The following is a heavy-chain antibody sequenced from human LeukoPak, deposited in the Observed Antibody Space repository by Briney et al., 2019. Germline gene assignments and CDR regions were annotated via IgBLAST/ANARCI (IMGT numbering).Heavy chain of an antibody. Sequence: GGSLRLSCAASGFTFSSYSMNWVRQAPGKGLEWVSSIAGSGDSSYYADSVKGRFIISRDNSKDTLYLQMNNLRVEDTAVYYCARDRYCGGDCYYWHFDLWGRGTLVTVSS. V-gene: IGHV3-23*01. J-gene: IGHJ2*01. D-gene: IGHD2-21*02. CDR3: ARDRYCGGDCYYWHFDL. CDR1: GFTFSSYS. CDR2: IAGSGDSS.